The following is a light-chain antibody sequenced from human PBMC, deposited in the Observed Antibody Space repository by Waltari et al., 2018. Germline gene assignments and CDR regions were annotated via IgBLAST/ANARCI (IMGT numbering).Light chain of an antibody. CDR3: QQYNNWPLT. CDR2: GAS. Sequence: EIVMTQSPATLSVSPGKRATLSCRASQSVSSNLAWYQQKPGQAHRLIIYGASTMATGIPARFSGSGSGTEFSLTISSLQSEDFAVYYCQQYNNWPLTFGGGTKVEIK. CDR1: QSVSSN. V-gene: IGKV3-15*01. J-gene: IGKJ4*01.